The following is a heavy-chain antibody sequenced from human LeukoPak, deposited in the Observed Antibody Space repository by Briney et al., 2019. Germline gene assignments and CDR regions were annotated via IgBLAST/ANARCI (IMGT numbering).Heavy chain of an antibody. J-gene: IGHJ4*02. CDR2: IYHSGST. CDR3: ARGYEYDYGYGANYFDY. Sequence: PSETLSLTCAVSGGSISSGGYSWSWIRQPPGKGLEWIGYIYHSGSTYYNPSLKSRVTISLDTSKNQFSLKLSSVTAADTAVYYCARGYEYDYGYGANYFDYWGQGTLVTVSS. CDR1: GGSISSGGYS. D-gene: IGHD5-18*01. V-gene: IGHV4-30-2*01.